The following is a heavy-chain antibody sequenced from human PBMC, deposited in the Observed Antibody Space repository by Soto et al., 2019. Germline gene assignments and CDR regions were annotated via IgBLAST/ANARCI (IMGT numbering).Heavy chain of an antibody. V-gene: IGHV3-15*01. CDR1: GFTFSNAW. CDR3: TTLLQNFPGHELNAFDI. J-gene: IGHJ3*02. D-gene: IGHD3-22*01. Sequence: GGSLRLSCAASGFTFSNAWMSWVRQAPGKGLEWVGRIKSKTDGGTTDYAAPVKGRFTISRDDSKNTLYLQMNSLKTEDTAVYYCTTLLQNFPGHELNAFDIWGQGTMVTVSS. CDR2: IKSKTDGGTT.